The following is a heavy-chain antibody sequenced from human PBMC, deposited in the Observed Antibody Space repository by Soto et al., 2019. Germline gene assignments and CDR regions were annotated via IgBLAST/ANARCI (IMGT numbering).Heavy chain of an antibody. CDR3: ANTLRGDYYFFQH. J-gene: IGHJ1*01. Sequence: SETLSLTCTVSGVSITTSSCFWGWIRQPPGKGLEWIGSVYYSGSTYYNPSLKSRVTISVDTSKNQFSLKLTSVTAADTAVYYCANTLRGDYYFFQHWGQGSLVTVSS. D-gene: IGHD2-21*02. CDR1: GVSITTSSCF. V-gene: IGHV4-39*01. CDR2: VYYSGST.